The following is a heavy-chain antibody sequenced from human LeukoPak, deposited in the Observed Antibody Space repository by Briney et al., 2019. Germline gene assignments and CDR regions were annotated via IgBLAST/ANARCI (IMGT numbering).Heavy chain of an antibody. J-gene: IGHJ4*02. CDR2: INPSGGST. CDR3: ARAGGEWELLSYFDY. V-gene: IGHV1-46*01. Sequence: GASVKVSCKASGYTFTSYYMHWVRQAPGQGLEWMGIINPSGGSTSYAQKFQGRVTMTRDTSTSTVYMELSSLRSEDTAVDYCARAGGEWELLSYFDYWGQGTLVTVSS. CDR1: GYTFTSYY. D-gene: IGHD1-26*01.